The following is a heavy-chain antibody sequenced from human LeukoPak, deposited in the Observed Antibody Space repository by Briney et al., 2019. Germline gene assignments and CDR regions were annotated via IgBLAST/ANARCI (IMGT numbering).Heavy chain of an antibody. V-gene: IGHV3-23*01. CDR2: ISGSGGST. D-gene: IGHD2-2*01. CDR1: GFTFSSYA. J-gene: IGHJ4*02. CDR3: AKDALDCSSTSCYAPMDY. Sequence: GGSLRLSCAASGFTFSSYAMSWVRQAPGKGLEWVSAISGSGGSTYYADSVKGPFTISRDNSKNTLYLQMNSLRAEDTAVYYCAKDALDCSSTSCYAPMDYWGQGTLVTVSS.